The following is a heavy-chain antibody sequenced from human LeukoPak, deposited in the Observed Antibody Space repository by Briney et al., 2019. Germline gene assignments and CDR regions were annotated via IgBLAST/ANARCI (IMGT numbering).Heavy chain of an antibody. J-gene: IGHJ4*02. V-gene: IGHV3-7*01. CDR2: IKQDGSEK. Sequence: GGSLRLSCAASGFTFSSYWMSWVRQAPGKGLEWVANIKQDGSEKNYVDSVKGRFTISKDNAKNSLELQMNSLRDEDTAVYYCARAGGYASSWAYWGQGTLVTVSS. CDR3: ARAGGYASSWAY. D-gene: IGHD5-12*01. CDR1: GFTFSSYW.